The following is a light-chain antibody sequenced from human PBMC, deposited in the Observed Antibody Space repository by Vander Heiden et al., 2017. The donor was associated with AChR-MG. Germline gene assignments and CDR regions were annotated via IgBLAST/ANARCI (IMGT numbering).Light chain of an antibody. Sequence: IVLTQSPGTLCLSPGERATLSCRASQSVSSSYLAWYQQKPGQAPRLLIYGASSRATGITDRFSGSGSETDFTLTISRLEPEDFAVYYCQQYGSSPRTFGGGTKVEIK. V-gene: IGKV3-20*01. J-gene: IGKJ4*01. CDR1: QSVSSSY. CDR2: GAS. CDR3: QQYGSSPRT.